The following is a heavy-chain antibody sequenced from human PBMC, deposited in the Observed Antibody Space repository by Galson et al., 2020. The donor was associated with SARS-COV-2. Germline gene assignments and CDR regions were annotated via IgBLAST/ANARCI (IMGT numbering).Heavy chain of an antibody. Sequence: GESLKISCAASGFTFSSYWMHWVRQAPGKGLVWVSRIYSEGSSTRYADSVEGRFTISGDDAKNTLYLHMRSLRAEDTAVYYCAGGDMRNDYVGCWGQGTLVTVSS. J-gene: IGHJ4*02. CDR3: AGGDMRNDYVGC. D-gene: IGHD3-16*01. CDR1: GFTFSSYW. CDR2: IYSEGSST. V-gene: IGHV3-74*01.